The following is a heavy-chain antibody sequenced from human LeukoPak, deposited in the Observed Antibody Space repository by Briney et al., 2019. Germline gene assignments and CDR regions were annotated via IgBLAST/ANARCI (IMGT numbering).Heavy chain of an antibody. V-gene: IGHV3-23*01. D-gene: IGHD5-18*01. CDR3: AKRGGYSYGPFYY. Sequence: GGSLRLSCAASGFTFSSYGMSWVRQAPGKGLEWVSAISGSGGSTYYADSVKGRFAIPRDNSKNTLYLQMNSLRAEDTAVYYCAKRGGYSYGPFYYWGQGTLVTVSS. CDR1: GFTFSSYG. J-gene: IGHJ4*02. CDR2: ISGSGGST.